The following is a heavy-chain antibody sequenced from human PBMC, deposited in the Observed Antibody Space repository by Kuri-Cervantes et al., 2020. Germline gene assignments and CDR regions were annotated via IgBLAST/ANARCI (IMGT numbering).Heavy chain of an antibody. J-gene: IGHJ6*02. Sequence: ASVKVSCKASGYTFTSYAMHWVRQAPGQRLEWMGWINAGNGNTKYSQKFQGRVTITRDTSASTAYMELSSLRSEDTAVYYCARVYSGVVVTFYWSYGMDVWGQGTTVTVSS. CDR1: GYTFTSYA. D-gene: IGHD2-21*02. CDR3: ARVYSGVVVTFYWSYGMDV. CDR2: INAGNGNT. V-gene: IGHV1-3*01.